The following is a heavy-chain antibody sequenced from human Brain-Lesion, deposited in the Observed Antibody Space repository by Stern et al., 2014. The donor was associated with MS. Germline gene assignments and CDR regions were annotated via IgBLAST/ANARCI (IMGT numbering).Heavy chain of an antibody. CDR3: AEGGSYGFVX. CDR2: ITPFTGNT. V-gene: IGHV1-45*02. CDR1: GNTFTNRY. D-gene: IGHD4-17*01. J-gene: IGHJ4*02. Sequence: VQLVESGAEVKKTGSSVKVSCQASGNTFTNRYLHWVRQAPGQALEWMGWITPFTGNTNYAQNFQDRVTITMDRSMSTAYMDLSSLRSDDTAIYFCAEGGSYGFVXWGQGTLVTVSS.